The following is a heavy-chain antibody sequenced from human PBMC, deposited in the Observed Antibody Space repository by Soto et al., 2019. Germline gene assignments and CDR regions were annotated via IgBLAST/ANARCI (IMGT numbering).Heavy chain of an antibody. D-gene: IGHD3-10*01. J-gene: IGHJ4*02. CDR1: GFTFSSYA. CDR2: ISYDGSNK. CDR3: ARALPPSYGVRGVIIAPDY. V-gene: IGHV3-30-3*01. Sequence: QVQLVESGGGVVQPGRSLRLSCAASGFTFSSYAMHWVRQAPGKGLEWVAVISYDGSNKYYADSVKGRFTISRDNSKNTLYLQMNSLRAEDTAVYYCARALPPSYGVRGVIIAPDYWGQGTLVTVSS.